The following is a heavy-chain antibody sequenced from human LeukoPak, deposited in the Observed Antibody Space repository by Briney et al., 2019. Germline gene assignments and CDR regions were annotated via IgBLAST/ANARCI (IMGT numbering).Heavy chain of an antibody. CDR2: IWYDGSKK. CDR1: GFTFSSYG. D-gene: IGHD1-1*01. Sequence: GGSLRLSCAASGFTFSSYGMHWVRQAPGTGLEWVSVIWYDGSKKYYADSVKGRFTISRDNSKNTLYLQMNSLRAEDTAVYYCARDSHPLRYNWNTYFDYWGQGTLVTVSS. CDR3: ARDSHPLRYNWNTYFDY. J-gene: IGHJ4*02. V-gene: IGHV3-30*19.